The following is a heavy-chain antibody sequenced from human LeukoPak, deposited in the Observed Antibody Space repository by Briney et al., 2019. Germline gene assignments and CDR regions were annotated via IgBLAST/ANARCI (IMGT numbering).Heavy chain of an antibody. CDR3: AKESGQLDV. V-gene: IGHV3-23*01. CDR1: GFTFTSYA. Sequence: PGGSLRLSCAASGFTFTSYAMSWVRQAPGKGLEWVSVISGGGSSTYYADSVKGRFTISRDNSKNTLYLQMNSLRGEDTAVYYCAKESGQLDVWAKGPRSPSPQ. CDR2: ISGGGSST. J-gene: IGHJ6*04. D-gene: IGHD3-3*01.